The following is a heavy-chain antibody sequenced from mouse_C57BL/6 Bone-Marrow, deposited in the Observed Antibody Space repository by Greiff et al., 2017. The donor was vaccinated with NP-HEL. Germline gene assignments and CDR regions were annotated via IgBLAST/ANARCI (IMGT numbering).Heavy chain of an antibody. CDR3: AREDYYGSSSFAY. J-gene: IGHJ3*01. V-gene: IGHV1-18*01. CDR1: GYTFTDYN. Sequence: VQLQQSGPELVKPGASVKIPCKASGYTFTDYNMDWVKQSHGKSLEWIGDINPNNGGTIYNQKFKGKATLTVDKSSSTAYMELRSLTSEDTAVYYCAREDYYGSSSFAYWGQGTLVTVSA. D-gene: IGHD1-1*01. CDR2: INPNNGGT.